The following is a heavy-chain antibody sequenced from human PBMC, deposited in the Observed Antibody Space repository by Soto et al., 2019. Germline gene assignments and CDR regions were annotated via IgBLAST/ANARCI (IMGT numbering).Heavy chain of an antibody. J-gene: IGHJ4*02. CDR1: GGSVSSYY. CDR3: ARHYNRNDGLYYFDY. Sequence: SETLSLTCTVSGGSVSSYYWSWIRQSPGKGLEWISYIYYSRSTKYKPSLKSRVTISVDTSKNQFSLKVSSATAADTAVYYCARHYNRNDGLYYFDYWGLGALVTVSS. D-gene: IGHD1-20*01. V-gene: IGHV4-59*08. CDR2: IYYSRST.